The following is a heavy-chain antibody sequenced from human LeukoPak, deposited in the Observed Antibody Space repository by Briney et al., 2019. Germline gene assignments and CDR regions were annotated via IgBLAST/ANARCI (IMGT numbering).Heavy chain of an antibody. CDR2: ISNDGNNK. CDR3: VSFYETY. Sequence: PGGSLRLSCAASGFTFSSHAVHWVRQAPGKGLEWVAVISNDGNNKYYGDSVKGRFTISKDNAKNTVYLQMNSLRAEDTAVYYCVSFYETYWGRGTLVTVSS. J-gene: IGHJ4*02. V-gene: IGHV3-30*04. D-gene: IGHD2/OR15-2a*01. CDR1: GFTFSSHA.